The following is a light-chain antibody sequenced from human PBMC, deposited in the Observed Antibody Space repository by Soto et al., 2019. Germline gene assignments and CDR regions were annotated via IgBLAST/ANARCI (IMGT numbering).Light chain of an antibody. J-gene: IGLJ1*01. CDR3: SSYTSSSTLYV. CDR2: DVS. Sequence: QSALTQPASVSGSPGQSITISCTGTSSDVGGYNYVSWYQQHPGKVPKLMIYDVSNRPSGVSNRFSGSKSGNPASLTISGLQAEDEADYYCSSYTSSSTLYVFGTGTKLTVL. V-gene: IGLV2-14*01. CDR1: SSDVGGYNY.